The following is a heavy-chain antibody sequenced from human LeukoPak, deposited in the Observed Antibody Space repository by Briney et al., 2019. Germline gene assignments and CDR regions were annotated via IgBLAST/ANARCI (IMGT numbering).Heavy chain of an antibody. Sequence: SETLSLTCTVSGGSIRNYYWSWIRQPPGKGLECIGYIYYSGNTNYNPSLKSRVTISVHTSKNQFSLKLSSVTAADTAVYYCTRDVGTYAFDIWGQGTMVTVSS. CDR1: GGSIRNYY. V-gene: IGHV4-59*01. CDR2: IYYSGNT. D-gene: IGHD1-1*01. CDR3: TRDVGTYAFDI. J-gene: IGHJ3*02.